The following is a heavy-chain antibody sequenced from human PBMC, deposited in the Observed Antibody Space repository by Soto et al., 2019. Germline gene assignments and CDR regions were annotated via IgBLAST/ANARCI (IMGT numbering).Heavy chain of an antibody. Sequence: QVQLQESGPGLVKPSGTLSLTCAVSGGSISSSNWWSWVRQPPGKGLEWIGEIYHSGSTNYNPSLKSRDTISVEKSKNQFSLKLSSVTAADTAVYYCARSNDFWSGYGVDYWGQGTLVTVSS. J-gene: IGHJ4*02. CDR1: GGSISSSNW. V-gene: IGHV4-4*02. CDR3: ARSNDFWSGYGVDY. CDR2: IYHSGST. D-gene: IGHD3-3*01.